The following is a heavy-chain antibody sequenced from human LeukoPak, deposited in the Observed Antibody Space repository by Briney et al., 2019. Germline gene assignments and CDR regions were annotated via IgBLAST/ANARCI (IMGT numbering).Heavy chain of an antibody. J-gene: IGHJ4*02. CDR1: GGSISSYY. Sequence: SETLSLTCTVSGGSISSYYWSWIRQPPGKGLEWIGYIYYSGSTNYNPSLKSRVTISVDTSKNQFSLKLSSVTAADTAVYYCARASGTGYSSSWPRPIDYWGQGTLVTVPS. CDR2: IYYSGST. CDR3: ARASGTGYSSSWPRPIDY. V-gene: IGHV4-59*01. D-gene: IGHD6-13*01.